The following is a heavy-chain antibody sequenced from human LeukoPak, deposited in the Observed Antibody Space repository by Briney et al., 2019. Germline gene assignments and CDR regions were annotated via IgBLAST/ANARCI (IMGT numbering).Heavy chain of an antibody. CDR3: TTSLGYCSSTSCFDFDS. Sequence: GGSLRLSCTASGFTFRDYVMSWVGQAPGKGLEWVGFIRSKGHGGTTEYAASVKGRFTISRDDSKSIAFLQMNTLKTEDTAVYYCTTSLGYCSSTSCFDFDSWGQGTLVSVSS. D-gene: IGHD2-2*01. J-gene: IGHJ4*02. CDR1: GFTFRDYV. CDR2: IRSKGHGGTT. V-gene: IGHV3-49*04.